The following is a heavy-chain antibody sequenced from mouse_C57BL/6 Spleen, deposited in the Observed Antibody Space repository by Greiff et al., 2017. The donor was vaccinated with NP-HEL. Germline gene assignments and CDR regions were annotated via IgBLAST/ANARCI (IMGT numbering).Heavy chain of an antibody. Sequence: VQLQQPGTELVKPGASVKLSCKASGYTFTSYWMHWVKQRPGQGLEWIGNINPSNGGTNYNEKFKSKATLTVDKSSSTAYMQLSSLTSEEAAVYYCAGSYCLGSSFHWYFDVWGTGATVTVSS. J-gene: IGHJ1*03. CDR3: AGSYCLGSSFHWYFDV. CDR1: GYTFTSYW. D-gene: IGHD1-1*01. V-gene: IGHV1-53*01. CDR2: INPSNGGT.